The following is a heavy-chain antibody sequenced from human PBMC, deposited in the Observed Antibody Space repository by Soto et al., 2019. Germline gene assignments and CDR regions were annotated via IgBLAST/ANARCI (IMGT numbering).Heavy chain of an antibody. Sequence: GGSLRLSCAASGFTFSGYSVNWVRQAPGKGLEWISYISSGSKTIYYADSVKGRFIVSRDNAKNSQYLQMSSLRDEDTAVYYCVREDILGVRSFDYWGQGTLVTVSS. V-gene: IGHV3-48*02. CDR3: VREDILGVRSFDY. J-gene: IGHJ4*02. CDR1: GFTFSGYS. CDR2: ISSGSKTI. D-gene: IGHD3-9*01.